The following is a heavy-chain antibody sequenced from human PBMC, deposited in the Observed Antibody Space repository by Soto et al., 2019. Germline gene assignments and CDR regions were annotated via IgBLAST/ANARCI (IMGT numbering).Heavy chain of an antibody. CDR2: ITWNSGYT. Sequence: EVHLVESGGNWVQPGRSLRLSCAASGFIFDDYSMHWVRQAPGKGPEWVAGITWNSGYTTFGDSVRGRFSISRDNAKNSLFLQMNSLRPDDTALYFCAKDRAKDYSYGSGSLEFWGQGVLVTVSS. J-gene: IGHJ4*02. V-gene: IGHV3-9*01. CDR3: AKDRAKDYSYGSGSLEF. D-gene: IGHD3-10*01. CDR1: GFIFDDYS.